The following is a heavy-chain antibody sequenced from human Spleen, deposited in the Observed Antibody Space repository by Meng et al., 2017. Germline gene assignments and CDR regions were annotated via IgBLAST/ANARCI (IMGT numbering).Heavy chain of an antibody. V-gene: IGHV4-34*02. D-gene: IGHD6-25*01. CDR2: INHSGST. CDR1: GGSFSGYY. Sequence: QVQLQESGPGLVKPSGTLSLTCAVYGGSFSGYYWSWIRQPPGKGLEWMGEINHSGSTKYNPSLKSRVTISVDTSKNQFSLNLSSVTAADTAAYYCARGRFVQRLFDYWGQGTLVTVSS. J-gene: IGHJ4*02. CDR3: ARGRFVQRLFDY.